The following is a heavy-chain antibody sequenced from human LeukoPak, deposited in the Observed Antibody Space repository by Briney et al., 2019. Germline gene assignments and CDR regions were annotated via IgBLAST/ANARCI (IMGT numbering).Heavy chain of an antibody. V-gene: IGHV1-2*06. D-gene: IGHD6-13*01. Sequence: ASVKVSCKASGYTFTGYYMHWVRQAPGQGLEWMGRINPNSGGTNYAQKFQGRVTMTRDTSISTAYMELSRLRSEDTAVYYCARRMGSSWYRGRASHQQDYWGQGTLVTVSS. CDR3: ARRMGSSWYRGRASHQQDY. CDR1: GYTFTGYY. J-gene: IGHJ4*02. CDR2: INPNSGGT.